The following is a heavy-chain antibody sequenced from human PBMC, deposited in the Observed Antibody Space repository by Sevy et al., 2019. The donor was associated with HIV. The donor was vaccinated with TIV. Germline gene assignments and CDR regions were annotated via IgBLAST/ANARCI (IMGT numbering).Heavy chain of an antibody. V-gene: IGHV3-74*01. J-gene: IGHJ6*02. Sequence: GALRLSCAASGFTFSRYWMHWVRHAPGKGLVWVSRINTHGTNTIYADYVKGRFTISRDNAKNTVSLQMNSLRADDTGVYYCAREGVDFWSGPVDFDYGMDVWGQGTTLTVSS. CDR3: AREGVDFWSGPVDFDYGMDV. D-gene: IGHD3-3*01. CDR2: INTHGTNT. CDR1: GFTFSRYW.